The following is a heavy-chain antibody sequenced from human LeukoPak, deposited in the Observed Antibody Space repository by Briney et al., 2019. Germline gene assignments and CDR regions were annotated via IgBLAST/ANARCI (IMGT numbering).Heavy chain of an antibody. J-gene: IGHJ4*02. CDR2: IYTSGST. V-gene: IGHV4-61*02. CDR3: AIDKHGDPYCFDH. D-gene: IGHD4-17*01. Sequence: SETLSHTCMDTRGSLSSDIYYWSWIRQPAGKGLEWLGRIYTSGSTNYNPSLKSRVTISVNTSKNQFPLKLSSVTAADTAVYTCAIDKHGDPYCFDHWGQGTLVTVSS. CDR1: RGSLSSDIYY.